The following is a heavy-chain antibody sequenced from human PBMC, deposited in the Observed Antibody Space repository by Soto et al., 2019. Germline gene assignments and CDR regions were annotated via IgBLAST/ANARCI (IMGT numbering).Heavy chain of an antibody. CDR1: GFSLSNPRMG. Sequence: QVTLKESGPVLVKPTETLTLTCTVSGFSLSNPRMGVSWIRQPPGKALEWLAHIFSNDDKSYSTSLKSRVTMSKDTSTRKVVLTMTNMDPVDTATYSCARVYDSRGYDYWGQGTPVTVSS. D-gene: IGHD3-22*01. J-gene: IGHJ4*02. CDR2: IFSNDDK. V-gene: IGHV2-26*01. CDR3: ARVYDSRGYDY.